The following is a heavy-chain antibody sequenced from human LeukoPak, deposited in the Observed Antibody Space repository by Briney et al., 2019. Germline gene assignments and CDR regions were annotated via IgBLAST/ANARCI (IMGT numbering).Heavy chain of an antibody. CDR3: AHRSAVAGSFLRMGYFDY. V-gene: IGHV2-5*01. Sequence: SGPTLVKPTQTLTLTCTFSGFSLSTSGVGLGWIRQPPGKALEWLALIYWNDDKRYSPSLKSRLTITKDTSKNQVVLTMTNMDPVDTATYYCAHRSAVAGSFLRMGYFDYWGQGTLVTVSS. CDR1: GFSLSTSGVG. D-gene: IGHD6-19*01. J-gene: IGHJ4*02. CDR2: IYWNDDK.